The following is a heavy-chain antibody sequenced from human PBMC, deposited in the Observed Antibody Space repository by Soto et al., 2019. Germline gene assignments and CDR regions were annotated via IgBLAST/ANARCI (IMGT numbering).Heavy chain of an antibody. CDR2: IYYSGST. Sequence: SKTLALPCTVSGGSISSISYYWGWIRQPPGKGLEWIGSIYYSGSTYYNPSLKSRVTISVDTSKNQFSLKLSSVTAADTAVYYCARHTYYDFWSGYYNYYYGMDVWGQGTTVT. CDR1: GGSISSISYY. D-gene: IGHD3-3*01. CDR3: ARHTYYDFWSGYYNYYYGMDV. J-gene: IGHJ6*02. V-gene: IGHV4-39*01.